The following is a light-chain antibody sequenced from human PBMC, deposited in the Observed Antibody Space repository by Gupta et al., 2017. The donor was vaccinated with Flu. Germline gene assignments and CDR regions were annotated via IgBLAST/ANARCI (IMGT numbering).Light chain of an antibody. J-gene: IGLJ2*01. CDR3: ATWDQSLNGVV. CDR2: SNS. V-gene: IGLV1-44*01. CDR1: SSNIGAND. Sequence: QAVLTQSPSASGTPGQRVTISCSGSSSNIGANDLTWYQQPPGTAPKRLIYSNSQRPSWVPDRFSGSKSGTSASLAISGLQSEDEADYYCATWDQSLNGVVFGGGTKLTVL.